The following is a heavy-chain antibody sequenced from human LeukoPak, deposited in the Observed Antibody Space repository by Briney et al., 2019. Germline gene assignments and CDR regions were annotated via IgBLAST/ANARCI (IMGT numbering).Heavy chain of an antibody. Sequence: GGSLRLSCSASGFTFNSCGIHWVRQAPGKGLEWVAVIWHDGGHEYYADSAKGRFTISRDNSRNTVYLQMNSLRAEDTAVYYCAKDATEYGDSHFDWWGQGTRVTVSS. CDR2: IWHDGGHE. CDR1: GFTFNSCG. CDR3: AKDATEYGDSHFDW. V-gene: IGHV3-33*06. J-gene: IGHJ4*02. D-gene: IGHD4-17*01.